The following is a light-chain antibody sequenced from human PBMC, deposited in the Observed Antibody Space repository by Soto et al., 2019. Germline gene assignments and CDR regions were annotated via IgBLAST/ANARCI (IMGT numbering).Light chain of an antibody. Sequence: EIALTRSPATLSLSPGESATLSCRASQSVNSNLAWYQQKPGQAPRLLIYDASRRATGIPARFSGTGSGTDFTLTISSLEPEDFAVYYCQQRSNWPAFGGGTKVEIK. CDR3: QQRSNWPA. J-gene: IGKJ4*01. CDR2: DAS. V-gene: IGKV3-11*01. CDR1: QSVNSN.